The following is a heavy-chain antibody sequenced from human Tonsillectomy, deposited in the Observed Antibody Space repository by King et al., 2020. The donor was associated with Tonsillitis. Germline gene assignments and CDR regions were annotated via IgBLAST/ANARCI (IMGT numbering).Heavy chain of an antibody. CDR1: GFTFSSYE. CDR2: IGSGGYTK. Sequence: VQLVESGGGLVQPGGSLRLSCAASGFTFSSYEMNWVRQAPGKGLEWISYIGSGGYTKNYADSVKGRFTISRDNAKNSLYLQMNSLRAEDTAVYYCARDLRGGSYPFDYWGQGTLVTVSS. J-gene: IGHJ4*02. D-gene: IGHD1-26*01. V-gene: IGHV3-48*03. CDR3: ARDLRGGSYPFDY.